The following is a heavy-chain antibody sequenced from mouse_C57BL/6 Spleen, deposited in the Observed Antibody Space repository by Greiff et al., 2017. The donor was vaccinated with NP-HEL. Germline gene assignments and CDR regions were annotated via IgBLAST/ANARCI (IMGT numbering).Heavy chain of an antibody. CDR2: IYPGSGNT. CDR3: ARGWRAH. CDR1: GYTFTDYY. J-gene: IGHJ3*01. V-gene: IGHV1-76*01. Sequence: VQLQQSGAELVRPGASVKLSCKASGYTFTDYYINWVKQRPGQGLEWIARIYPGSGNTYYNEKFKGKATLTAEKSSSTAYMQLSSLTSEDSAVYFCARGWRAHWGQGTLVTVSA. D-gene: IGHD2-3*01.